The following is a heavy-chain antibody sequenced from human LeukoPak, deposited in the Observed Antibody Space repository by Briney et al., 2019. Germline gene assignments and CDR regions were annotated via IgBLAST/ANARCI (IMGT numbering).Heavy chain of an antibody. D-gene: IGHD3-10*01. CDR2: ISAYNGNT. CDR1: GYTFTNYG. J-gene: IGHJ3*02. V-gene: IGHV1-18*01. Sequence: ASVKVSCKASGYTFTNYGISWVRQAPGQGLEWMGWISAYNGNTNYAQRLQGRVTMTTDTSTSTAYMELRSLRSDDTAVYYCARRSHFKTVRGDDAFDIWGQGTMVSVSS. CDR3: ARRSHFKTVRGDDAFDI.